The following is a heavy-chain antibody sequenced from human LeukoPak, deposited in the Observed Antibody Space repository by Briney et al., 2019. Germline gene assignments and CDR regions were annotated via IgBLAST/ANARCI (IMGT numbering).Heavy chain of an antibody. CDR3: ARAPGEGHDYYYYYYMDV. Sequence: ASVKVSCKASGYTFTSYYMHWVRQAPGQGLEWVRIINPSGGSTSYAQKFQGRVTMTRDTSTSTVYMELSSLRSEDTAVYCCARAPGEGHDYYYYYYMDVWGKGTTVTVSS. J-gene: IGHJ6*03. D-gene: IGHD1-1*01. CDR1: GYTFTSYY. V-gene: IGHV1-46*03. CDR2: INPSGGST.